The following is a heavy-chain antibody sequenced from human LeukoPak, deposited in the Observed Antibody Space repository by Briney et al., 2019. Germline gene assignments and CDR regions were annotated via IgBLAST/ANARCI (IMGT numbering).Heavy chain of an antibody. CDR1: GGSFSGYY. CDR3: ARVAFSSSWYDMVFDY. D-gene: IGHD6-13*01. CDR2: INHSGST. V-gene: IGHV4-34*01. Sequence: PSETLSLTCAVYGGSFSGYYWSWIRQPPGKGLEWIGEINHSGSTNYNPSLKSRVTISVDTSKNQFSLKLSPVTAADTAVYYCARVAFSSSWYDMVFDYWGQGTLVTVSS. J-gene: IGHJ4*02.